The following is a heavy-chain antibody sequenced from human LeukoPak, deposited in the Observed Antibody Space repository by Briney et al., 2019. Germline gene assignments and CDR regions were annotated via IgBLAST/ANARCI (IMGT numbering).Heavy chain of an antibody. CDR2: IRSKGNSYAT. Sequence: PGGSLRLSCAASGFNLSGSAMHWVRQASGKGLEWVGHIRSKGNSYATEYAASEKGRVTISRDDSKNTAYLQMNSLKTEDTAVYYCTRLGYNSGEDYWGQGTLVTVSS. CDR3: TRLGYNSGEDY. J-gene: IGHJ4*02. V-gene: IGHV3-73*01. CDR1: GFNLSGSA. D-gene: IGHD6-19*01.